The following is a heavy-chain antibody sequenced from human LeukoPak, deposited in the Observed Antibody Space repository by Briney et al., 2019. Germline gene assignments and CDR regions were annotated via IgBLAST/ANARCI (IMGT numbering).Heavy chain of an antibody. CDR1: GFTFSSYS. CDR2: ISYDGSNK. CDR3: ARTVQRFGELLPDY. D-gene: IGHD3-10*01. Sequence: GGSLRLSCAASGFTFSSYSMNWVRQAPGKGLEWVAVISYDGSNKYYADSVKGRFTISRDNSKNTLYLQMNSLRAEDTAVYYCARTVQRFGELLPDYWGQGTLVTVSS. J-gene: IGHJ4*02. V-gene: IGHV3-30*03.